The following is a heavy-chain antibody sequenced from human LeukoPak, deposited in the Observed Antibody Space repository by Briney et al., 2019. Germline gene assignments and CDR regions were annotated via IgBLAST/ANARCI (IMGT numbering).Heavy chain of an antibody. J-gene: IGHJ4*02. CDR2: IYYSGST. CDR3: ARVAAARPYYFDY. CDR1: GGSISSYY. Sequence: SETLSLTCTVSGGSISSYYWSWIRQPPGKGLEWIGYIYYSGSTNYNPSLKSRVTISVDTSKNQFSLKLSSVTAADTAVYYCARVAAARPYYFDYWGQGTLVTVSS. D-gene: IGHD6-13*01. V-gene: IGHV4-59*01.